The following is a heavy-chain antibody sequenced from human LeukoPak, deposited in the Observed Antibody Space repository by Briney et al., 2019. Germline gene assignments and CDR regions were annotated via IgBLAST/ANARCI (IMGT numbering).Heavy chain of an antibody. Sequence: GASVKVSCKVSGYTLTELSMHWVRQAPGKGLEWMGGFDPEDGGTIYAQKFQGRVTMTEDTSTDTAYMELSSLRSEDTAVYYCATVRSVGATVGYHYYFDYWGQGTLVTVSS. CDR2: FDPEDGGT. CDR1: GYTLTELS. D-gene: IGHD1-26*01. CDR3: ATVRSVGATVGYHYYFDY. V-gene: IGHV1-24*01. J-gene: IGHJ4*02.